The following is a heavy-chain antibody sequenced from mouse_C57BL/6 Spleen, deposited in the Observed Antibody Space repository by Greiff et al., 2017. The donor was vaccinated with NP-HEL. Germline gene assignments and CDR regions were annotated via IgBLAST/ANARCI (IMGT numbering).Heavy chain of an antibody. CDR2: ISSGGSYT. D-gene: IGHD1-1*01. V-gene: IGHV5-6*01. CDR1: GFTFSSYG. J-gene: IGHJ1*03. CDR3: ASRCYGSSHWYFDV. Sequence: DVQLVESGGDLVKPGGSLKLSCAASGFTFSSYGMSWVRQTPDKRLEWVATISSGGSYTYYPDSGKGRFTISRDNAKNNLYLQRSSLKSEDTAMYYCASRCYGSSHWYFDVRGTVTPVTVSS.